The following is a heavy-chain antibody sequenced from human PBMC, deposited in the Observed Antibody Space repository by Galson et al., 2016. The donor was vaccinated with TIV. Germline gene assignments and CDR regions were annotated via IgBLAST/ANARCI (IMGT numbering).Heavy chain of an antibody. CDR2: ISYDGSNK. Sequence: ASGLIFSYYTMHWVRQPPGKGLEWVAVISYDGSNKYYADSVKGRFTVSRDKSKNTLFLQLASLRTEYTAVYYCARVFLSYQVDYWGQGTLVTVSS. J-gene: IGHJ4*02. D-gene: IGHD2-2*01. CDR3: ARVFLSYQVDY. V-gene: IGHV3-30-3*01. CDR1: GLIFSYYT.